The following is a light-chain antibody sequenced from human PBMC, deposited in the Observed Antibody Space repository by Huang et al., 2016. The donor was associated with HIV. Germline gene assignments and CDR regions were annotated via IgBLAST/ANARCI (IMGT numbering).Light chain of an antibody. Sequence: DIQMTQSPSSLSASVGDRVTITCQASQDSSNYLNWYQQKPGKAPKLLIYDASNLETGGPSSFSGSGSGTDFTLTISSLQPEDIATYYCQQYDNVPYTFGQGTKLEIK. V-gene: IGKV1-33*01. CDR3: QQYDNVPYT. J-gene: IGKJ2*01. CDR2: DAS. CDR1: QDSSNY.